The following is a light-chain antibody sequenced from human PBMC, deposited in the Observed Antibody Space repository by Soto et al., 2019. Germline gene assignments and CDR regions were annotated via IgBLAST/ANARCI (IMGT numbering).Light chain of an antibody. V-gene: IGLV2-14*01. CDR3: SAFSISTAYL. J-gene: IGLJ1*01. CDR2: EVR. Sequence: QSALTQPASVSGSPGQSITISCSGTSRDVGAYNLVSWYQQSPGKAPKLLIYEVRHRPSGVSYRFSGSKSGNTASLTISSLLPEDEAVYFCSAFSISTAYLFGTGTKVTVL. CDR1: SRDVGAYNL.